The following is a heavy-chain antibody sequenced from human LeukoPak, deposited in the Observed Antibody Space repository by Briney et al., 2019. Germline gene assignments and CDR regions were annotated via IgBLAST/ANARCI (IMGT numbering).Heavy chain of an antibody. CDR3: ARLGDVIVGATMDY. Sequence: SETLSLTCTVSGGSISSSSDYWGWIRQPPGKGLEWIGSIYYSGSTYYNPSLKSRVTISVDTSKNQFSLKLSSVTAADTAVYYCARLGDVIVGATMDYWGQGTLVTVSS. V-gene: IGHV4-39*01. J-gene: IGHJ4*02. CDR1: GGSISSSSDY. D-gene: IGHD1-26*01. CDR2: IYYSGST.